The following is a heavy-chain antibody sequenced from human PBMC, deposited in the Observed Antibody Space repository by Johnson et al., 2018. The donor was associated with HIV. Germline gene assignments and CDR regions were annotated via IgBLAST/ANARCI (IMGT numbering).Heavy chain of an antibody. CDR2: ITSKTDGGTT. V-gene: IGHV3-15*01. CDR1: GFTFNNAW. J-gene: IGHJ3*02. D-gene: IGHD5-18*01. Sequence: MLLVESGGGVVQPGGSLRLSCAASGFTFNNAWMSWVRQAPGKGLEWIGHITSKTDGGTTDYAAPVKGRFTISRDDSKNTVHLQMNSLKTEDTAVYYCTTYTTMVTMYVEIKGGAFDIWGQGTMVTVSS. CDR3: TTYTTMVTMYVEIKGGAFDI.